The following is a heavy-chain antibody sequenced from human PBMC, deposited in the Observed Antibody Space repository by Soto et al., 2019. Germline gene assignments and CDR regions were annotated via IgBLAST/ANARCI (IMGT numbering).Heavy chain of an antibody. CDR2: ISYDGSNK. Sequence: GGSLRLSCAASGFTFSSYARHWVRQAPGKGLEWVAVISYDGSNKYYADSVKGRFTISRDNSKNTLYLQMNSLRAEDTAVYYCARVLVPIAALDYWGQGTLVTVYS. D-gene: IGHD6-6*01. V-gene: IGHV3-30-3*01. CDR1: GFTFSSYA. CDR3: ARVLVPIAALDY. J-gene: IGHJ4*02.